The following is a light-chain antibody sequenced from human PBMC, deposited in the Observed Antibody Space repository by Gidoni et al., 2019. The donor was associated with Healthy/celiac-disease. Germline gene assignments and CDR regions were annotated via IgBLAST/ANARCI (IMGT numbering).Light chain of an antibody. CDR2: DVS. J-gene: IGLJ2*01. CDR3: CSYAGSYTFL. Sequence: QSALPQPRSVSGSPGQSVTISCTGTSSAVGGYNYVSWYQQHPGKAPKLMIYDVSKRPSGVPDRFSGSKSGNTASLTISGLQAEDEADYYCCSYAGSYTFLFGGGTKLTVL. V-gene: IGLV2-11*01. CDR1: SSAVGGYNY.